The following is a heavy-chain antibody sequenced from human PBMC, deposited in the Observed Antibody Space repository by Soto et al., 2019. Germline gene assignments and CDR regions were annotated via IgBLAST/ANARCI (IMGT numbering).Heavy chain of an antibody. CDR1: GGSFSGYY. D-gene: IGHD3-22*01. J-gene: IGHJ4*02. Sequence: SETLSLTCAVYGGSFSGYYWSWIRQPPGKGLEWIGEINHSGSTNYNPSLKSRVTISVDTSKNQFSLKLSSVTAADTAVYYCARGLHYYDSSGYYPRPYYVDYWGQGTLVTVSS. V-gene: IGHV4-34*01. CDR2: INHSGST. CDR3: ARGLHYYDSSGYYPRPYYVDY.